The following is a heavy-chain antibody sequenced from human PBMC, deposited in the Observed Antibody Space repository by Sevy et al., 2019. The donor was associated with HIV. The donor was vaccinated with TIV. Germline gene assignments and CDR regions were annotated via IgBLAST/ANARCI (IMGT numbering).Heavy chain of an antibody. CDR1: GGSISSSSYY. J-gene: IGHJ4*02. CDR2: IYYSGST. V-gene: IGHV4-39*01. CDR3: ARLSLATVFDY. D-gene: IGHD4-17*01. Sequence: SETLSLACTVSGGSISSSSYYWGWIRQRPGKGLEWIGSIYYSGSTYYNPSLKSRVTISVDTSKNQFSLKLSSVTAADTAVYYCARLSLATVFDYWGQGTLVTVSS.